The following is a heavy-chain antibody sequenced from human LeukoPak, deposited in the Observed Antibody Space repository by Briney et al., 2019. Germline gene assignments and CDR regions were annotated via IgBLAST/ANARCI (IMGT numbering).Heavy chain of an antibody. V-gene: IGHV4-59*08. D-gene: IGHD2-21*02. CDR2: IYYSGST. CDR3: ASTGAYCGGDCPLY. Sequence: SETLSLTCTVSGVSTSDNYWSWIRQPPGKGLEWIGYIYYSGSTNYNPSLKSRVTISVDTSKNQFSLKLSSVTAADTAVYYCASTGAYCGGDCPLYWGQGTLVTVSS. J-gene: IGHJ4*02. CDR1: GVSTSDNY.